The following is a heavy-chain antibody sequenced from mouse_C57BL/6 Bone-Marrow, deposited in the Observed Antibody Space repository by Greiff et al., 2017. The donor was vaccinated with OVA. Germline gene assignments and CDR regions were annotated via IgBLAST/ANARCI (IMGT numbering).Heavy chain of an antibody. D-gene: IGHD2-5*01. CDR1: GYTFTDYY. V-gene: IGHV1-19*01. Sequence: EVQLQQSGPVLVKPGASVKMSCKASGYTFTDYYMNWVKQSHGKSLEWLGVINPYNGGTSYNQKFKGKATLTVYKSSNTAYMHLNSLTSEDSAVYYCSRGNYSNYYFDYWGQGTTLTVSS. CDR3: SRGNYSNYYFDY. CDR2: INPYNGGT. J-gene: IGHJ2*01.